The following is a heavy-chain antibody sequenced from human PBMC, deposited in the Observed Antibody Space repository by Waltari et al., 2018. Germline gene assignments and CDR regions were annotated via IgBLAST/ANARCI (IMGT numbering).Heavy chain of an antibody. D-gene: IGHD4-17*01. CDR1: GYTFTGYY. CDR3: ARADYGDYNNWFDP. Sequence: QVQLVQSGAEVKKPGASVKVSCKASGYTFTGYYMHWVRQAPGQGLEWMERINPNSGGTNDAQKFQGRDTMTRDTSISTAYMELSRLRSDDTAVYYCARADYGDYNNWFDPWGQGTLVTVSS. V-gene: IGHV1-2*06. CDR2: INPNSGGT. J-gene: IGHJ5*02.